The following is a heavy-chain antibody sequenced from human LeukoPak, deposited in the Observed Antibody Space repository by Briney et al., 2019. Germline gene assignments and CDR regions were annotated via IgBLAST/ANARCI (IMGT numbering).Heavy chain of an antibody. CDR1: GFTLGSHD. CDR2: VSSGFHA. D-gene: IGHD5-18*01. CDR3: VREARGYHYTYFDY. Sequence: PGGSLRLSCTASGFTLGSHDMHWVRQIPGQGLEWVAAVSSGFHAFFADSVQGRFTVSIEDARNSLYLQMNSLRAGDTAVYYCVREARGYHYTYFDYWGQGTLVTVSS. V-gene: IGHV3-13*01. J-gene: IGHJ4*02.